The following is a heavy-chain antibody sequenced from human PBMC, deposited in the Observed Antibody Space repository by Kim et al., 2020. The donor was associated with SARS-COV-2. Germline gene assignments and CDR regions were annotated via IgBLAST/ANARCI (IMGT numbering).Heavy chain of an antibody. J-gene: IGHJ6*02. CDR1: GFTFSSYA. CDR3: ARDMALIVGATTGEPAADKSSYYYYGMDV. Sequence: GGSLRLFCAASGFTFSSYAMHWVRQAPGKGLEWVAVISYDGSNKYYADSVKGRFTISRDNSKNTLYLQMNSLRAEDTAVYYCARDMALIVGATTGEPAADKSSYYYYGMDVWGQGTTVTVSS. D-gene: IGHD1-26*01. V-gene: IGHV3-30*04. CDR2: ISYDGSNK.